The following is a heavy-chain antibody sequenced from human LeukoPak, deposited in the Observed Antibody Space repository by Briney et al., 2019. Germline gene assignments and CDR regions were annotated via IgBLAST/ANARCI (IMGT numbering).Heavy chain of an antibody. CDR3: TRDILTGYHKYFDY. CDR1: EFSFGGYG. J-gene: IGHJ4*02. V-gene: IGHV3-33*01. CDR2: IWYDASNK. D-gene: IGHD3-9*01. Sequence: GGSLRLSCAASEFSFGGYGMHWVRQAPGKGLEWVAHIWYDASNKQYADSVKGRFTTSRDNSKNMLYLEMNNLRVEDTAVYYCTRDILTGYHKYFDYWGQGTLVTVSS.